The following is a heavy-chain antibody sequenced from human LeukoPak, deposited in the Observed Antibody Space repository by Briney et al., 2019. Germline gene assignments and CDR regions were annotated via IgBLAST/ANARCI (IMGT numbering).Heavy chain of an antibody. CDR3: ARRWNYGRNYYIDV. D-gene: IGHD1-7*01. CDR1: GESFSGYF. J-gene: IGHJ6*03. Sequence: SETLSLTCAVYGESFSGYFWSWIRQPPGKGLEWIGEINDSGFTNHNPSLKSRVIISVDTSKNQFSLNLTSVTAADTAVYYCARRWNYGRNYYIDVWGNGATVSVSS. V-gene: IGHV4-34*01. CDR2: INDSGFT.